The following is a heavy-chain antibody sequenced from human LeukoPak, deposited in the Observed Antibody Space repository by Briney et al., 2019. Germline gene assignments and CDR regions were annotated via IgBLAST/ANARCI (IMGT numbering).Heavy chain of an antibody. Sequence: SQTLSLTCTVSVGSISSGDYYWSWIRQPPGKGLEWIGYIYYSGSTYDNPSLKSRVTISVDTSKNQFSLKLSSVTAADTAVYYCARDPGYSSGWVFDYWGQGTLVTVSS. CDR2: IYYSGST. CDR1: VGSISSGDYY. CDR3: ARDPGYSSGWVFDY. D-gene: IGHD6-19*01. V-gene: IGHV4-30-4*08. J-gene: IGHJ4*02.